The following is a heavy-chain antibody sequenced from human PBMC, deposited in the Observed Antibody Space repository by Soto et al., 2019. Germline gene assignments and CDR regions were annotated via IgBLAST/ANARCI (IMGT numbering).Heavy chain of an antibody. CDR2: IGTAGDT. V-gene: IGHV3-13*01. J-gene: IGHJ5*02. D-gene: IGHD3-22*01. Sequence: EVQLVESGGGLVQPGGSLRLSCAASGFTFSSYDMHWVRQATGKGLEWVSAIGTAGDTYYPGSVKGRFTISSENAKNYLYLQMNSLRAEDPTVYYCARGVVYYDSSGSPSRFDPWGQGTLVTVSS. CDR1: GFTFSSYD. CDR3: ARGVVYYDSSGSPSRFDP.